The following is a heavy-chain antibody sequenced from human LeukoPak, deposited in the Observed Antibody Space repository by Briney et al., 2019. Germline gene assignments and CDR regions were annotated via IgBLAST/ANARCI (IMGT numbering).Heavy chain of an antibody. J-gene: IGHJ4*02. CDR1: GGSISSDY. D-gene: IGHD5-18*01. Sequence: SETLSLTCTVSGGSISSDYWSWIRQSPGKGLEWIGHIYYNGSTNYKPSLKSRVTISVDTSKNQFSLKLTSVTAADTAVYYCVRGVLDTAMVIFDYRGQGTLVTVSS. CDR2: IYYNGST. V-gene: IGHV4-59*01. CDR3: VRGVLDTAMVIFDY.